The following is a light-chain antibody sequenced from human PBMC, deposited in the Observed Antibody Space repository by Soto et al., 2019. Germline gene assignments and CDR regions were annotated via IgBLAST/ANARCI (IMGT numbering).Light chain of an antibody. CDR2: EVS. J-gene: IGLJ1*01. V-gene: IGLV2-23*02. CDR1: SSDVGSYNL. Sequence: QSVLTQPASVSGSPGQSITISCTGTSSDVGSYNLVSWYQQHPGKAPNLMIYEVSKRPSGVSNRFSGSKSGNTASLTISGLQAEDEADYYCCSYAGSSTYVFGTGTKLNVL. CDR3: CSYAGSSTYV.